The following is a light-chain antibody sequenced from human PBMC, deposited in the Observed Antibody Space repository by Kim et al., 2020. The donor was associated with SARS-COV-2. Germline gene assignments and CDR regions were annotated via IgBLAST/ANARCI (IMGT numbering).Light chain of an antibody. CDR2: DDS. J-gene: IGLJ2*01. Sequence: PGRTARITWGRTSLGSTSVRGYRQKPGRTPVLVINDDSDRPSGIPKRFSGSNSGNTATLTVSRVEAGDEADYYCQVWDSSSDPRVVFGGGTQLTVL. CDR3: QVWDSSSDPRVV. CDR1: SLGSTS. V-gene: IGLV3-21*03.